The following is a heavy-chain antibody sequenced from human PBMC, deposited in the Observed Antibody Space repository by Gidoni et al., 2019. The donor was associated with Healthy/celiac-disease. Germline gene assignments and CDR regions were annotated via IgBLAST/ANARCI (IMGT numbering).Heavy chain of an antibody. CDR2: ISGSGGST. J-gene: IGHJ4*02. V-gene: IGHV3-23*01. Sequence: LRLSCAAFGFTFSSYAMSWVRQAPGKGLEWVSAISGSGGSTYYADSVKGRFTISRDNSKNTLYLQMNSPRAEDTAVYYCAKDPAIDSSGYYYWGQGTLVTVSS. CDR3: AKDPAIDSSGYYY. CDR1: GFTFSSYA. D-gene: IGHD3-22*01.